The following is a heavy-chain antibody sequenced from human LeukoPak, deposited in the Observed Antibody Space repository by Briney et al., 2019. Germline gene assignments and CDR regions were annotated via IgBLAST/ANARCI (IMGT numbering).Heavy chain of an antibody. CDR1: GGSFSGYY. CDR3: ARVDILTGIDY. V-gene: IGHV4-34*01. CDR2: INHSGST. J-gene: IGHJ4*02. D-gene: IGHD3-9*01. Sequence: PSETLSLTCAVYGGSFSGYYWSWIRQPPGKGLEWIGEINHSGSTNYNPSLKSRVTISVDTSKNQFSLKLSSVTAADTAVYYCARVDILTGIDYWGQGTLVTVSS.